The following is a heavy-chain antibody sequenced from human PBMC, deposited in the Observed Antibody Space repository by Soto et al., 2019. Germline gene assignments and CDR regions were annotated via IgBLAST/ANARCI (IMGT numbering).Heavy chain of an antibody. CDR3: SVGASRFDF. D-gene: IGHD3-10*01. CDR1: GFTFTSSA. J-gene: IGHJ4*02. V-gene: IGHV1-58*01. Sequence: QMQLVQSGPEVKKPGTSVKVSCKASGFTFTSSAVQWVRQARGQRLAWTGWIVVGSGNTNDAQKFHERVTITRDRSTRTAYIELSSRRYAENAVYYCSVGASRFDFWVEGTMVTVS. CDR2: IVVGSGNT.